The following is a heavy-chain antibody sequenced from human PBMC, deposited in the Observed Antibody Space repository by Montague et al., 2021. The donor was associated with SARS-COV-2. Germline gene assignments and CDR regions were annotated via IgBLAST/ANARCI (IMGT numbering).Heavy chain of an antibody. D-gene: IGHD1-1*01. Sequence: CAISGDSVVELRRRSEEHTSELQSRFDLVCRTLHRKKKYNDYAVXVRGRVTINPDTSKNQFSLQLNSVTPEDTAIYYCTSGREGNYNVMDVGGQGTTVTVSS. J-gene: IGHJ6*02. CDR3: TSGREGNYNVMDV. CDR2: TLHRKKKYN. CDR1: GDSVVELRRR. V-gene: IGHV6-1*01.